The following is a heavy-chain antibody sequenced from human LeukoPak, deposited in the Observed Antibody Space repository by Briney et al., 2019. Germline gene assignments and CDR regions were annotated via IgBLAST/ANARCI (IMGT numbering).Heavy chain of an antibody. CDR2: IYYSGST. J-gene: IGHJ5*02. Sequence: SETLSLTCTVSGGSIRSNYWSWIRQPPGEGLEWIGYIYYSGSTNYNPSLKSRVTISADTSKNQFSLNLTSVSAADTAVYYCARYVRLHGGWFDPWGQGTLVTVSS. CDR3: ARYVRLHGGWFDP. D-gene: IGHD4-11*01. V-gene: IGHV4-59*08. CDR1: GGSIRSNY.